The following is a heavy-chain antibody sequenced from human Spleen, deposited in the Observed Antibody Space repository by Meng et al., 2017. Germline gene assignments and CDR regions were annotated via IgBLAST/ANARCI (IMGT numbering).Heavy chain of an antibody. CDR2: IGHAGAL. CDR3: VRSSGWVKTGFDP. D-gene: IGHD6-19*01. CDR1: GGSISTPGYS. V-gene: IGHV4-39*01. Sequence: QPQLRESGPGLVKPSEARVFTCAVSGGSISTPGYSWGWIRQPPGKGLEWIGSIGHAGALYYTPSLKSRVTVSIDTSANQFFLTLTSVTAADTAIYYCVRSSGWVKTGFDPWGQGTLVTVSS. J-gene: IGHJ5*02.